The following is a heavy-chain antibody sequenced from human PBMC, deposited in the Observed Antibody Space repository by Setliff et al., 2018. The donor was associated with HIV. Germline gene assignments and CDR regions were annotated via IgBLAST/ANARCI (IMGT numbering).Heavy chain of an antibody. CDR3: ATIVESSGYHGGNYFDF. V-gene: IGHV3-30*02. CDR2: IRYDGSNK. D-gene: IGHD3-22*01. Sequence: GGSLRLSCAASGFIFSSYGMHWVRQAPGKGLEWVAFIRYDGSNKYYADSVKGRFTISRGNSKNTLYLQMNSLRAEDTAVYYCATIVESSGYHGGNYFDFWGRGSLVTVSS. J-gene: IGHJ4*02. CDR1: GFIFSSYG.